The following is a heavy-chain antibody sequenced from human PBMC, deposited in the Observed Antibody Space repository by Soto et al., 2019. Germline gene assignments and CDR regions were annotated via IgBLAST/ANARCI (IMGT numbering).Heavy chain of an antibody. Sequence: EVQLVESGGTLVQPGGSLRLSCSASGFTFTSYAMHWVRQAPGKGLEFVSAISSYGADTYYAASVKGRFAISRDNPKNTLYLQMSSLSAEDTALSYCVKDGYMRSDGYGQFDYWGQGALVTVSS. D-gene: IGHD6-19*01. V-gene: IGHV3-64D*06. CDR2: ISSYGADT. CDR1: GFTFTSYA. J-gene: IGHJ4*02. CDR3: VKDGYMRSDGYGQFDY.